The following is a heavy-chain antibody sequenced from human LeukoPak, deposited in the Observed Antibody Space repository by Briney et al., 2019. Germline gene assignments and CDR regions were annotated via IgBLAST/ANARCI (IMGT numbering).Heavy chain of an antibody. V-gene: IGHV3-30*03. CDR1: GFTFSSYG. Sequence: GRSLRLSCAASGFTFSSYGMHWVRQAPGKGLEWVAVISYDGSNKYYADSVKGRFTISRDNSKNTLYLQMNSLRAEDTAVYYCAVIAAAGPVGFDYWGQGTLVTVSS. J-gene: IGHJ4*02. CDR2: ISYDGSNK. D-gene: IGHD6-13*01. CDR3: AVIAAAGPVGFDY.